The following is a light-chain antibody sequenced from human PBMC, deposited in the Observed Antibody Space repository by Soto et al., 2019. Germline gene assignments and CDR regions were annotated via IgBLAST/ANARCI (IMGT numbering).Light chain of an antibody. CDR3: QQYGNSPIFT. Sequence: EILLTQSPGTLSLSPGERATLSCRASQSVSSSYLAWYQQKPGQAPRLLIYGASSRATGIPDRFSGSGSGTDLTLSISRLEPEDFAVYYCQQYGNSPIFTFGPGTKVDIK. CDR1: QSVSSSY. CDR2: GAS. J-gene: IGKJ3*01. V-gene: IGKV3-20*01.